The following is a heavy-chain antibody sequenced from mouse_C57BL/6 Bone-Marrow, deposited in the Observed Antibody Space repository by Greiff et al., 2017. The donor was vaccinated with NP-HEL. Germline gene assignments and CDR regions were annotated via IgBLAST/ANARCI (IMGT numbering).Heavy chain of an antibody. CDR1: GYTFTSYG. Sequence: QVQLQQSGAELARPGASVKLSCKASGYTFTSYGISWVKQRTGQGLEWIGEIYPRSGNTYYNEKFKGKATLTADKSSSTAYMELRSLTSEDSAVYFCARRGGSRGYFDYWGQGTTLTVSS. D-gene: IGHD1-1*01. CDR2: IYPRSGNT. CDR3: ARRGGSRGYFDY. J-gene: IGHJ2*01. V-gene: IGHV1-81*01.